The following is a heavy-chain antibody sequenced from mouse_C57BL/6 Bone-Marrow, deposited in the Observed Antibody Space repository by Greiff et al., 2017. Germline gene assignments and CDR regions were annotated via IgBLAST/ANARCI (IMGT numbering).Heavy chain of an antibody. V-gene: IGHV14-1*01. CDR1: GFNIKDYY. J-gene: IGHJ3*01. Sequence: VQLQQSGAELVRPGASVKLSCTASGFNIKDYYMHWVKQRPEQGLEWIGRIDPEDGDTEYAPKFQGKATMTADTSSNTAYLQLSSLTSEDTAVDYCTTHYGLLTGFAYWGQGTLVTVSA. D-gene: IGHD1-1*02. CDR3: TTHYGLLTGFAY. CDR2: IDPEDGDT.